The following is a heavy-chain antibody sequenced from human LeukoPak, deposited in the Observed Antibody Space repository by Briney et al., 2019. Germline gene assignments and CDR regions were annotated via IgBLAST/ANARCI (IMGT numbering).Heavy chain of an antibody. CDR2: IIPIFGTA. D-gene: IGHD3-22*01. CDR3: ASPDYYDSSGYYSFDY. CDR1: GGTFSSYA. Sequence: ASVKVSCKASGGTFSSYAISWVRQAPGQGLEWMGGIIPIFGTANYAQKFQGRVTITADESTSTAYMELSSLRSEDTAVYYCASPDYYDSSGYYSFDYWGQGTLVTVSS. V-gene: IGHV1-69*13. J-gene: IGHJ4*02.